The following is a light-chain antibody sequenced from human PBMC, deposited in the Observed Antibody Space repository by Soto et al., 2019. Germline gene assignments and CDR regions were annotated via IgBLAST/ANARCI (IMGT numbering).Light chain of an antibody. CDR3: QQYNSYS. J-gene: IGKJ4*01. V-gene: IGKV1-13*02. Sequence: AIQLTQSPSSLSASVGDRVTITCRASQGISSALAWYQQKPGIAPKLLIYTASTLQSGVPSRFSGSGSGTDFTLTISSLQPDDFATYYCQQYNSYSFGGGTKVDIK. CDR2: TAS. CDR1: QGISSA.